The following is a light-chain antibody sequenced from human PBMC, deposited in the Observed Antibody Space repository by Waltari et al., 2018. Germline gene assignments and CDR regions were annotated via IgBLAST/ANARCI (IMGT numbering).Light chain of an antibody. V-gene: IGLV1-44*01. CDR3: AVWDDSLNGWV. J-gene: IGLJ3*02. CDR1: SSNIGSNT. CDR2: SSN. Sequence: QSVLTQPPSASGTPGQRVTISCSGSSSNIGSNTVNWYQQLPGTAPKLLIYSSNQRPSGVPDRFSGSRSGTSASLAISGLQSEDEADYYCAVWDDSLNGWVFGGGTKLNVL.